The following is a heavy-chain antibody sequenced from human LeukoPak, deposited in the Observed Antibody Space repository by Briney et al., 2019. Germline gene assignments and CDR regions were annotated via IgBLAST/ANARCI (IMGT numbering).Heavy chain of an antibody. D-gene: IGHD1-20*01. J-gene: IGHJ4*02. CDR1: GFTFSTSW. CDR3: ARGTYNWNDDNDY. Sequence: GGSLRLSCAASGFTFSTSWMTWVRQAPRTGLEGVANINEDGSEKYYVDCVKGRFTISRDDANNSLSLQMNSMRAEDTAVYYCARGTYNWNDDNDYWGQGTLVTVSS. CDR2: INEDGSEK. V-gene: IGHV3-7*01.